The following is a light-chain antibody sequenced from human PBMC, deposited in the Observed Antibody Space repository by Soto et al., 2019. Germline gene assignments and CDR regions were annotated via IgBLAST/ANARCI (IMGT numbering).Light chain of an antibody. CDR3: SSYTTNFSVV. CDR1: SSDVGGYNF. J-gene: IGLJ1*01. CDR2: DVS. V-gene: IGLV2-14*03. Sequence: QSALTQPASVSGSPGQSITISCTGTSSDVGGYNFVSWYQQHPGKAPKLIIYDVSNRPSGVSNRFSGSKSGNTASLTISGLQSEDEADYFCSSYTTNFSVVFGTGTKVTVL.